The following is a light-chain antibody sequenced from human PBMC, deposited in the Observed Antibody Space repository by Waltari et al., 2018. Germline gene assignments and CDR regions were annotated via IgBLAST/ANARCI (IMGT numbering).Light chain of an antibody. Sequence: QSALTKPPAAAGSPGKSVTIACTGTSSDGGGYNYVSWYQQHPGKAPKLMTYEVTKRPAGVPARFSGSKSGTTASLTVSGLQAEDEADYYCSSYAGSNKGVFGGGTKLTVL. V-gene: IGLV2-8*01. J-gene: IGLJ3*02. CDR2: EVT. CDR1: SSDGGGYNY. CDR3: SSYAGSNKGV.